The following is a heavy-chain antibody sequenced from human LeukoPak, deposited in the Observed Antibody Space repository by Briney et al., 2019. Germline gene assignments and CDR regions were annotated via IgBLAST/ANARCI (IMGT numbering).Heavy chain of an antibody. Sequence: PGGSLRLSCAASGFTFSDYYMSWIRQAPGKGLEWVSYISSSGSTIYYADSVKGRFTISRDNAKNSLYLQMNSLRAEDTAVYYCAKDPGLGAVAGTSGWFDPWGQGTLVTVSS. CDR1: GFTFSDYY. D-gene: IGHD6-19*01. V-gene: IGHV3-11*04. J-gene: IGHJ5*02. CDR3: AKDPGLGAVAGTSGWFDP. CDR2: ISSSGSTI.